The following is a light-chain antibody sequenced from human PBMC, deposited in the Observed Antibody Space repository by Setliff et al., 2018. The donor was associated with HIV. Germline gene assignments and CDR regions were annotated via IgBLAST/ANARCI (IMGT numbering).Light chain of an antibody. CDR2: EVR. CDR3: SSYAVTNTLP. CDR1: SSDVGGYSY. V-gene: IGLV2-14*01. Sequence: QSVLAQPASVSGSPGQSITISCTGTSSDVGGYSYVSWYQQLPGKAPKLIIYEVRNRPSGVSNRFSGSKSGNTASLTISGLQAEDEADYYCSSYAVTNTLPFGTGTKSPS. J-gene: IGLJ1*01.